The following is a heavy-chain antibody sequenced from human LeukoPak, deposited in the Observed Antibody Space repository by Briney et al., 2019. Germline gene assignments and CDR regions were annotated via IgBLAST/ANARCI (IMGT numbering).Heavy chain of an antibody. CDR1: GFTFSDYY. Sequence: ESGGSLRLSCAASGFTFSDYYMSWIRQAPGKGLEWVSYISSSGSTIYYADSVKGRFTISRDNAKNSLYLQMNSLRAEDTAVYYCARGVRRDGYNYGGYYMDVWGKGTTVTVSS. CDR3: ARGVRRDGYNYGGYYMDV. D-gene: IGHD5-24*01. CDR2: ISSSGSTI. J-gene: IGHJ6*03. V-gene: IGHV3-11*04.